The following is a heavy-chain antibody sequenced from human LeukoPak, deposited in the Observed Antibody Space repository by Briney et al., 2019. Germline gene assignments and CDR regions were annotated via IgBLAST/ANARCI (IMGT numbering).Heavy chain of an antibody. CDR1: GFTFDDYG. CDR2: ISRNGGST. D-gene: IGHD5-24*01. Sequence: PGGSLRLSCEASGFTFDDYGMSWVRQPPGKGLEWVSGISRNGGSTDYADSVKGRFTISRDNAKNSHFLQMNSLRVEDTAFYYCARGFRNGPFDCWGQGTLVTVSS. CDR3: ARGFRNGPFDC. V-gene: IGHV3-20*04. J-gene: IGHJ4*02.